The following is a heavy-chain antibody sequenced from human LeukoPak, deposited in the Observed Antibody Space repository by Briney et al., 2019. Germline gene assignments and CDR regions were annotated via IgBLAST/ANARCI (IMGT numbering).Heavy chain of an antibody. CDR2: IYYGGST. V-gene: IGHV4-39*07. Sequence: SETLSLTCTVSGGSINKSLYFWGWIRQSPGKGLEWMGHIYYGGSTSYTPSLQSRVTISVDTSTNQFSLKLSAVTAADTGIYFCAKIYNSAGYDWGPGTQVVVSS. CDR3: AKIYNSAGYD. CDR1: GGSINKSLYF. D-gene: IGHD2-8*01. J-gene: IGHJ4*02.